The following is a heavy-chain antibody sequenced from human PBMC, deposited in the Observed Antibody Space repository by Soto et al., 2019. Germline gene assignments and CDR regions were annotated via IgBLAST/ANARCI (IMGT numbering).Heavy chain of an antibody. Sequence: EVQLLESGGGLVQPGGSLRLSCAASGFTFTSHAMTWFRQAPGRVLEGFSTISGRGSSTFYATSVKDRFTIARENANKTLYVQMSSLRVEGSAIYYSAKSEGHCSGVSCDSSLDFWGQGTLVTVSS. D-gene: IGHD2-15*01. CDR1: GFTFTSHA. CDR3: AKSEGHCSGVSCDSSLDF. J-gene: IGHJ4*02. CDR2: ISGRGSST. V-gene: IGHV3-23*01.